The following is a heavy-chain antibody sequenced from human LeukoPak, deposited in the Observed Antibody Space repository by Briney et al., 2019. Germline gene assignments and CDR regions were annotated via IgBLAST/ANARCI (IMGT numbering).Heavy chain of an antibody. J-gene: IGHJ6*03. D-gene: IGHD6-19*01. CDR1: GGSISSYY. CDR3: ARVGQWLEYYYYYYMDV. V-gene: IGHV4-59*01. Sequence: PSETPSLTCTVSGGSISSYYWSWIRQPPGKGLEWIGYIYYSGSTNYNPSLKSRVTISVDTSKNQFSLKLSSVTAADTAVYYCARVGQWLEYYYYYYMDVWGKGTTVTVSS. CDR2: IYYSGST.